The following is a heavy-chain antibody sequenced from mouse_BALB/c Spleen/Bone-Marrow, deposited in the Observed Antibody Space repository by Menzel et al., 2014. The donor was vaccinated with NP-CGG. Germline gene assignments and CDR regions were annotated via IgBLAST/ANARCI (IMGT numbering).Heavy chain of an antibody. CDR1: GYTFTDYT. D-gene: IGHD1-1*02. CDR3: ARGLWYY. V-gene: IGHV1-22*01. Sequence: ESQLQQSGPELLKPGASVKISCTTSGYTFTDYTIHWVWQNHGKSLEWIGRINPNYGGVNYNQKFKYNATLTVDKSSSTAYMELRRLKSEDSAVYYCARGLWYYWGQGTTLTVSS. CDR2: INPNYGGV. J-gene: IGHJ2*01.